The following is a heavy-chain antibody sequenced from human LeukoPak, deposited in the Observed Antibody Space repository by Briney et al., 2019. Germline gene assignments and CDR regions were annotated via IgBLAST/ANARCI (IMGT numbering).Heavy chain of an antibody. CDR3: ATRGTPRGDY. CDR1: GFTFSSYG. V-gene: IGHV3-33*01. J-gene: IGHJ4*02. CDR2: IWYDGSNK. Sequence: GGSLRLSCAASGFTFSSYGTHWVRQAPGKGLEWVAVIWYDGSNKYYADSVKGRFTISRDNSKNTLYLQMNSLTVEDTAVYYCATRGTPRGDYWGQGTLVTVSS. D-gene: IGHD3-16*01.